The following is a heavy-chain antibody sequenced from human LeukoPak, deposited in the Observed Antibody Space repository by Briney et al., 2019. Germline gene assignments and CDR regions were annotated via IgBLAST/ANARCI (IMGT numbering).Heavy chain of an antibody. CDR1: GFSFSSYG. CDR2: IRYDGSHK. J-gene: IGHJ6*03. V-gene: IGHV3-30*02. D-gene: IGHD5-12*01. Sequence: GGSLRLCCAASGFSFSSYGMHWVRQAPGKGLEGVAFIRYDGSHKYYADSVKGRFTISRDNSKNTLYLQMNSPRAEDTAVYYCAKGSGYEHNYYYYYMDVWGKGTTVTISS. CDR3: AKGSGYEHNYYYYYMDV.